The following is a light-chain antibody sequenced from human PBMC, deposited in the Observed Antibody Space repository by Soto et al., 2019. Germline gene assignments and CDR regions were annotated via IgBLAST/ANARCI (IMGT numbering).Light chain of an antibody. V-gene: IGKV3-20*01. CDR2: DAS. J-gene: IGKJ1*01. CDR3: QDYGSSRT. Sequence: EGVLTQSAGTLSLSPGERATLSCRASQSVSSTNLAWYQQKPGQAPRLLIYDASRRATGIPDRFSGSGSGTDFTLTITRLEPDDFAVYYCQDYGSSRTFGHGTKVDIK. CDR1: QSVSSTN.